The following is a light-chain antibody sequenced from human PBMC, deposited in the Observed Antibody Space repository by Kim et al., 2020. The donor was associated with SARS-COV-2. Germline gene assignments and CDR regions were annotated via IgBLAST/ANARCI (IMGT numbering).Light chain of an antibody. J-gene: IGKJ4*01. CDR3: QQYGRSPLT. V-gene: IGKV3-20*01. Sequence: EIVLTQSPGTLSLSPGERATLSCRTSQSLSRAYLAWYQQKPGQAPRLLIYDASSRATGIPDRFSGSGSGSDFTLTISRLEPDDFAVYYCQQYGRSPLTFGGGTKVEIK. CDR2: DAS. CDR1: QSLSRAY.